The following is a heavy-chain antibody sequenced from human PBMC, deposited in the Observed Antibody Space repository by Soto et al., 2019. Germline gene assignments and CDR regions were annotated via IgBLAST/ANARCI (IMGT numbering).Heavy chain of an antibody. CDR2: INAGNGNT. CDR3: ARNLMDYDILTGYYMVYYFDY. D-gene: IGHD3-9*01. J-gene: IGHJ4*02. V-gene: IGHV1-3*01. Sequence: GASVKVSCKASGYTFTSYAMHWVRQAPGQRLEWMGWINAGNGNTKYSQKFQGRVTITRDTSASTAYMELSSLRSEDTAVYYCARNLMDYDILTGYYMVYYFDYWGQGTLVTVS. CDR1: GYTFTSYA.